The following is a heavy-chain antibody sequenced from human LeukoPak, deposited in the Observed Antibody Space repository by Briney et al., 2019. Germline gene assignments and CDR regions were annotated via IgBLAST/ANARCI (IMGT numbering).Heavy chain of an antibody. D-gene: IGHD1-1*01. CDR2: LSGSGITT. V-gene: IGHV3-23*01. CDR3: AKGPSWKDYYYYGMDV. CDR1: GFTFSNSA. J-gene: IGHJ6*02. Sequence: PGGSLRLSCAASGFTFSNSAMSWVRQAPGKGLEWVSTLSGSGITTYYADSVKGRFTISRDNAKNSLYLQMNSLRAEDTALYYCAKGPSWKDYYYYGMDVWGQGTTVTVSS.